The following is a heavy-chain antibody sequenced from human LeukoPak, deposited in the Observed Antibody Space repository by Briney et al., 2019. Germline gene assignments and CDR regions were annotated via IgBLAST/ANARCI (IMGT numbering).Heavy chain of an antibody. CDR1: GGSISTYY. D-gene: IGHD3-22*01. V-gene: IGHV4-59*08. Sequence: SETLSLTCTVSGGSISTYYWSWIRQPPGKGLVWIGNIYYSRSTNYNPSLKSRATISVDTSKNQFSLKLRSVTAADTAVYYCARNPQYYHDSSGYDWYFDLWGRGTLVTVSS. CDR3: ARNPQYYHDSSGYDWYFDL. J-gene: IGHJ2*01. CDR2: IYYSRST.